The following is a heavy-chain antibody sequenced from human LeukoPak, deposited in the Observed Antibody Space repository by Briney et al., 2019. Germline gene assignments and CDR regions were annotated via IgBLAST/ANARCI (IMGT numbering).Heavy chain of an antibody. V-gene: IGHV3-21*01. D-gene: IGHD1-26*01. Sequence: GGSLRLSCAASGFTFSSYSMNWVRQAPGKGLEGVSSISICSSSIYYAHSVKARFTISRDNAKNSLYLQMNSLRSEDTAVYYCARDSGSAGAFDIWGQGTMVTVSS. CDR1: GFTFSSYS. CDR2: ISICSSSI. J-gene: IGHJ3*02. CDR3: ARDSGSAGAFDI.